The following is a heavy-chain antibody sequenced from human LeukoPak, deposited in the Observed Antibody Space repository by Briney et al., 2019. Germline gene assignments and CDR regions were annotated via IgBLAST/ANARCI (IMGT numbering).Heavy chain of an antibody. D-gene: IGHD3-16*01. CDR1: GFTSSSFP. CDR3: ARSLIPGRWYFDL. Sequence: GGSLRLSCAVSGFTSSSFPFHWVRQAPGKGLEWVAAISTDGSYKYHGDSVKGRCTISRDNPMNTLYLQMNGLRPDDTAVYYCARSLIPGRWYFDLWGRGTLVTVSS. V-gene: IGHV3-30*04. CDR2: ISTDGSYK. J-gene: IGHJ2*01.